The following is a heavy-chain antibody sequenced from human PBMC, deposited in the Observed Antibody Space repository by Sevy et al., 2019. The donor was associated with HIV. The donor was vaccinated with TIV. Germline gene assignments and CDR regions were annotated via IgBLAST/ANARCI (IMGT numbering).Heavy chain of an antibody. J-gene: IGHJ4*02. D-gene: IGHD2-21*02. CDR2: IYYSGST. CDR1: GGSVSSGRYY. V-gene: IGHV4-61*01. CDR3: ARAIVVVTAIPVRYFDY. Sequence: SETLSITCTVSGGSVSSGRYYWSWIRQPPGKRLEWIGYIYYSGSTNYNPSLKSRVTISVDTSKNQFSLKLSSVTAADTAVYYCARAIVVVTAIPVRYFDYWGQGTLVTVSS.